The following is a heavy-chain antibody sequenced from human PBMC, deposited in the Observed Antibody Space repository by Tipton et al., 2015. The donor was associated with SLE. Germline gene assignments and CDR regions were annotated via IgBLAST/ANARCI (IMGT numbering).Heavy chain of an antibody. CDR1: GGSISSYY. CDR2: IYYSGST. CDR3: ARRGWSGLTDDAFDI. V-gene: IGHV4-59*08. J-gene: IGHJ3*02. D-gene: IGHD3-9*01. Sequence: TLSLTCTVSGGSISSYYWSWTRQPPGKGLEWIGYIYYSGSTNYNPSRKSRVTISVDTSKNQFSLKLSSVTAADTAVYYCARRGWSGLTDDAFDIWGQGTMVTVSS.